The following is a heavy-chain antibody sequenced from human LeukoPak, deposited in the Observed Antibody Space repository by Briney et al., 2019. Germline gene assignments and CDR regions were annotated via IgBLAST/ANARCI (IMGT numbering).Heavy chain of an antibody. D-gene: IGHD3-22*01. CDR3: ARDRDYYDSSSDVFDI. Sequence: ASETLSLTCTVSGGSISSYYWSWIRQPPGKGLEWIGYIYYSGRTKYNPSLKSRVTISVDTSKNQFSLKLRSVTAADTAVYYCARDRDYYDSSSDVFDIWGQGTMVTVSS. J-gene: IGHJ3*02. CDR2: IYYSGRT. V-gene: IGHV4-59*01. CDR1: GGSISSYY.